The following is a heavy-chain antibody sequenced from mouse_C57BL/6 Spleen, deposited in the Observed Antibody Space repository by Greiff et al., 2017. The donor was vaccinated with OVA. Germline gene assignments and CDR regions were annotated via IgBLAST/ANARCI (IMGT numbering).Heavy chain of an antibody. CDR1: GYTFTDYY. D-gene: IGHD2-2*01. CDR3: ARRGYYHAMDY. V-gene: IGHV1-19*01. CDR2: INPYNGGT. J-gene: IGHJ4*01. Sequence: EVQLQQSGPVLVKPGASVKMSCKASGYTFTDYYMNWVKQSHGKSLEWIGVINPYNGGTSYNQKFKGKATLTVDKSSSTAYMELNSLTSEDSAVYYCARRGYYHAMDYWGQGTSVTVSS.